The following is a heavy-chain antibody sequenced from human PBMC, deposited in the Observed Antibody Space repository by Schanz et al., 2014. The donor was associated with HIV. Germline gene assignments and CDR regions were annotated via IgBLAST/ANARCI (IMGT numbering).Heavy chain of an antibody. CDR2: INPSSGGT. J-gene: IGHJ6*02. V-gene: IGHV1-2*02. CDR1: GYTFTGYY. CDR3: ASHGEGITMIVVVNGGYYGMDV. Sequence: QVQLVQSGAEVKKPGASVKVSCKASGYTFTGYYMHWVRQAPGQGLEWMGWINPSSGGTNYAQKFQGRVTMTRDTSTRTVHMELSSLRFEDTAVYYCASHGEGITMIVVVNGGYYGMDVWGQGTTVTVSS. D-gene: IGHD3-22*01.